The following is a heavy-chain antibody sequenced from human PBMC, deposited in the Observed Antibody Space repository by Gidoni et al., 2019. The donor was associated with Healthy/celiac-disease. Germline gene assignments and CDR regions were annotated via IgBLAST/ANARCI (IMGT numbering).Heavy chain of an antibody. CDR2: IYYSGST. V-gene: IGHV4-31*02. D-gene: IGHD4-17*01. CDR1: GYY. CDR3: ARDPDGDYYYGMDV. J-gene: IGHJ6*02. Sequence: GYYWSWIRQHPGKGLEWIGYIYYSGSTYYNPSLKTRVTISVDTSKKQFSLKLSSVTAADTAVYYGARDPDGDYYYGMDVWGQGTTVTVSS.